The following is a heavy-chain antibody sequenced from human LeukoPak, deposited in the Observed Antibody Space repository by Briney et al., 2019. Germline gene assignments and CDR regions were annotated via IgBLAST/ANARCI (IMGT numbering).Heavy chain of an antibody. J-gene: IGHJ4*02. Sequence: PPGGSLRLSCAASGFTFDDYGMSWVRQAPGKGLVWVARINTDGSRTTYADSVKGRFTISRDNSKNTLYLQMNSLRAEDTAVYYCAKDTYYYDSSGYVRSVDYWGQGTLVTVSS. V-gene: IGHV3-74*01. D-gene: IGHD3-22*01. CDR1: GFTFDDYG. CDR3: AKDTYYYDSSGYVRSVDY. CDR2: INTDGSRT.